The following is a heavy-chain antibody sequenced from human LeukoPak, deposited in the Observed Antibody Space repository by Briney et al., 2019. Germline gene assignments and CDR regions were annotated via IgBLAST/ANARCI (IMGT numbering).Heavy chain of an antibody. Sequence: GGSPRLSCAASGFTFSSYGMHWVRQAPGKGLEWVGRIKSKTDGGTTDYAAPVKGRFTISRDDSKNTLYLQMNSLKTEDTAVYYCTTPIYCSGGSCYGARRNAFDIWGQGTMVTVSS. CDR2: IKSKTDGGTT. D-gene: IGHD2-15*01. CDR1: GFTFSSYG. CDR3: TTPIYCSGGSCYGARRNAFDI. J-gene: IGHJ3*02. V-gene: IGHV3-15*01.